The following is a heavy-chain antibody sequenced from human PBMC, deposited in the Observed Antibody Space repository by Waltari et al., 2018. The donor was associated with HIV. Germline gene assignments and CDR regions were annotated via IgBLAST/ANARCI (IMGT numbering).Heavy chain of an antibody. CDR2: VNPFSGGT. CDR1: GYNFNSFY. Sequence: VQLVQSGAQVKEPGDSEKVSCRASGYNFNSFYLHWVRQGPGQGLQWVGLVNPFSGGTNYAQKFRGRVTLTRDTSIETSFMELTGLGSDDTAVDYCAKTYYGPTSYYNVGAFDVWGQGTMVSVSS. CDR3: AKTYYGPTSYYNVGAFDV. J-gene: IGHJ3*01. D-gene: IGHD3-10*01. V-gene: IGHV1-2*02.